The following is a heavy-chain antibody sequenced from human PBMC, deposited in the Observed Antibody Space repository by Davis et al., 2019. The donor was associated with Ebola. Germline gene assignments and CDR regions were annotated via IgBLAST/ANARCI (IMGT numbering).Heavy chain of an antibody. CDR2: ISSSSSYI. CDR1: VFTFSSYS. J-gene: IGHJ3*02. CDR3: ARGAYGDYIVKAFDI. Sequence: GGSLRLSCAASVFTFSSYSMNWVRQAPGKGLEWVSSISSSSSYIYYADSVKGRFTISRDNAKNTLYLQMNSLRAEDTAIYYCARGAYGDYIVKAFDIWGQGTKVTVSS. D-gene: IGHD4-17*01. V-gene: IGHV3-21*01.